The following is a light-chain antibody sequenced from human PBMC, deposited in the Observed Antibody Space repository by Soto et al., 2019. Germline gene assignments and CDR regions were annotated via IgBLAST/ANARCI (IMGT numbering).Light chain of an antibody. J-gene: IGLJ2*01. V-gene: IGLV1-51*01. CDR2: ANN. Sequence: QSVLTQPPSVSAAPGQKVTISCSGTYSNIGNNFVSWYQQFPGTAPKLLLYANNKRPSGIPDRFSGSKGGTSATLGITGLQTEDEAEYYCASWDYTLTAMVFGGGTNLTVL. CDR1: YSNIGNNF. CDR3: ASWDYTLTAMV.